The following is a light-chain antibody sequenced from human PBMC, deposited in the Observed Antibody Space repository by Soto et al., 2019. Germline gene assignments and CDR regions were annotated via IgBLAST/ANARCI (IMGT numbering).Light chain of an antibody. Sequence: EIVMTQSPATLSVSPGERATLSCRASQSVSSNLAWYQQKPDQAPRLLVYGASTRATGIPARFSGSGSGTQFTLTISSLQSEDFAVYYCQQHNNWPLTFGGGTKVEIK. V-gene: IGKV3-15*01. CDR2: GAS. J-gene: IGKJ4*01. CDR3: QQHNNWPLT. CDR1: QSVSSN.